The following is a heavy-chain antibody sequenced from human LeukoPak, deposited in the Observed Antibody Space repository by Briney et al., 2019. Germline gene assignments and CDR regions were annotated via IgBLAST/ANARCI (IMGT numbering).Heavy chain of an antibody. D-gene: IGHD3/OR15-3a*01. Sequence: GDSLRLSCAASGFDFSSYTMNWVRQAPGQGLEWVASITSDSGDTNFADSLKARLTISRDNAKNSLYLQISSLRIADTAVYYCARPQSVDWLFDAFDLWGQGTSVTVSS. CDR3: ARPQSVDWLFDAFDL. V-gene: IGHV3-21*01. CDR1: GFDFSSYT. J-gene: IGHJ3*01. CDR2: ITSDSGDT.